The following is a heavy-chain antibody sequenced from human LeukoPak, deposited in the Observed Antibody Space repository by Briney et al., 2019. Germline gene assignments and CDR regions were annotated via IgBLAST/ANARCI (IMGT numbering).Heavy chain of an antibody. CDR2: IYYSGST. Sequence: SETLSLTCTVAGGSISSSGHYWGWIRQPPGKRLEWVGNIYYSGSTYYNPSLKSRVTMSVDTSKNQFSLKLSSVTAADTAVYYCARRSTMIVVAITVASDGFDIWGQGTMVTVSS. V-gene: IGHV4-39*01. CDR3: ARRSTMIVVAITVASDGFDI. D-gene: IGHD3-22*01. J-gene: IGHJ3*02. CDR1: GGSISSSGHY.